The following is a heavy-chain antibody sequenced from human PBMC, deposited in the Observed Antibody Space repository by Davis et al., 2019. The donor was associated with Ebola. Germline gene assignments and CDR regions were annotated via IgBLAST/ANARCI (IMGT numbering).Heavy chain of an antibody. Sequence: PSETLSLTCTVSGGSISSYYWSWIRQPPGKGLEWIGYIYYSGSTNYNPSPKSRVTISVDTPKNQFSLQLSSVTAADTAVYYCARTPGENYFDYWGQGTLVTVSS. CDR2: IYYSGST. CDR3: ARTPGENYFDY. J-gene: IGHJ4*02. V-gene: IGHV4-59*01. CDR1: GGSISSYY. D-gene: IGHD3-10*01.